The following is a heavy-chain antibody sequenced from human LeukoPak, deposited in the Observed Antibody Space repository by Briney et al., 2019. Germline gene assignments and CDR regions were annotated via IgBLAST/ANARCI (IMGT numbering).Heavy chain of an antibody. Sequence: GASAKVSCKASGYTFTSYGISWVRQAPGQGLEWMGWISAYNGNTNYAQKLQGRVTMTTDTSTSTAYMELRSLRSDDTAVYYCARVRSSNDYGDYEDYFDYWGQGTLVTVSS. CDR1: GYTFTSYG. D-gene: IGHD4-17*01. J-gene: IGHJ4*02. CDR2: ISAYNGNT. V-gene: IGHV1-18*01. CDR3: ARVRSSNDYGDYEDYFDY.